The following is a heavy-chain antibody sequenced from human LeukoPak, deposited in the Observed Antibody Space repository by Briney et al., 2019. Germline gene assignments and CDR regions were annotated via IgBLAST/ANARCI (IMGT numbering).Heavy chain of an antibody. CDR3: ARQVYNYGHLPYYFDY. J-gene: IGHJ4*02. D-gene: IGHD5-18*01. V-gene: IGHV4-61*01. Sequence: SETLSLTCTVSGASVSSGSYYWRWIRQPPGKGLELIGYIYYSGSTNYNPSLKSRVTISVDTSKNQFSLKLKSVTAADTAVYYCARQVYNYGHLPYYFDYWGQGTLVTVSS. CDR1: GASVSSGSYY. CDR2: IYYSGST.